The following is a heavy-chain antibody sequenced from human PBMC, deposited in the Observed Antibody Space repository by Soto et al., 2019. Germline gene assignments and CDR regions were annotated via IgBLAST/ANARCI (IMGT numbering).Heavy chain of an antibody. CDR2: INSGGSST. D-gene: IGHD2-2*01. Sequence: EVQLVESGGGLVQPGGSLRLSCAASGFTFSSYWMHWVRQAPGKGLVWVSRINSGGSSTSYADSVKGRFTISRDNAKNTLSLQLHSLSAEDTAVYYCASPTRYVGLDYWGQGTLVTVSS. CDR1: GFTFSSYW. V-gene: IGHV3-74*01. CDR3: ASPTRYVGLDY. J-gene: IGHJ4*02.